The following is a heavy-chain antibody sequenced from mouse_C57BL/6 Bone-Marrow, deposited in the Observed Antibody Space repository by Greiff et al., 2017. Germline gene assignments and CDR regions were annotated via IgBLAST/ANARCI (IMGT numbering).Heavy chain of an antibody. CDR3: ASYYGSSYPAWFAY. CDR2: IYPRSGNT. Sequence: QVQLQQSGAELARPGASVKLSCKASGYTFTSYGISWVKQRTGQGLEGIGEIYPRSGNTYYNEKFKGKDTLTADKSSSTAYMELRSLTSEDSAVYFCASYYGSSYPAWFAYWGQGTLVTVSA. J-gene: IGHJ3*01. V-gene: IGHV1-81*01. CDR1: GYTFTSYG. D-gene: IGHD1-1*01.